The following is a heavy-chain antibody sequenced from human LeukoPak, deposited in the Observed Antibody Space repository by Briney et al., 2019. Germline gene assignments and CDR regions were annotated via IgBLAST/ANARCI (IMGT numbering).Heavy chain of an antibody. J-gene: IGHJ4*02. CDR2: ISYDGSNK. CDR1: GFTFSSYA. CDR3: ARVAVGATDY. V-gene: IGHV3-30-3*01. Sequence: GRSLRLSCAASGFTFSSYAMHWVRQAPGKGLEWVAVISYDGSNKYYADSVKGRFTISRDNSKSTLYLQMNSLRAEDTAVYYCARVAVGATDYWGQGTLVTVSS. D-gene: IGHD1-26*01.